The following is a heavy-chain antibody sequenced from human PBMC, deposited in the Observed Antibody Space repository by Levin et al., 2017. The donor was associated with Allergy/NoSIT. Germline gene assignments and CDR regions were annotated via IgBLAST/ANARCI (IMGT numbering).Heavy chain of an antibody. Sequence: SQTLSLTCTVSGGSISGGGYHWTWIRQHPEKGLEWIGYIYYSGSTFYNPSLKSRLMISVDTSKNQFSLNVSSVTAADTAVYYYAREDGSTFDFWGQGALVTVAS. CDR3: AREDGSTFDF. D-gene: IGHD2-2*03. J-gene: IGHJ4*02. CDR2: IYYSGST. CDR1: GGSISGGGYH. V-gene: IGHV4-31*03.